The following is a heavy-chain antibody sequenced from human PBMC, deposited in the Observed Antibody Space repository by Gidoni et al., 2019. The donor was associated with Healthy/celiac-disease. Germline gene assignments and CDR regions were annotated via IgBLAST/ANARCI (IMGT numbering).Heavy chain of an antibody. D-gene: IGHD6-13*01. CDR2: ISGSGGST. CDR1: GFTFSSYA. J-gene: IGHJ5*02. Sequence: EVQLLESGGGLVQPGGSLRLSCAASGFTFSSYAMSWVRQAPGKGLGWVSAISGSGGSTYYADSVKGRFTISRDNSKNTLYLQMNSLRAEDTAVYYCYAAGTENWFDPWGQGTLVTVSS. CDR3: YAAGTENWFDP. V-gene: IGHV3-23*01.